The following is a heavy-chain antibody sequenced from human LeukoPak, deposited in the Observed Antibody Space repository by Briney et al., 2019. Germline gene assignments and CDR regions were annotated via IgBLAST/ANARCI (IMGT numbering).Heavy chain of an antibody. CDR2: INPNSGGT. Sequence: PGASVKVSCKASGYTFTSYGISWVRQAPGQGLEWMGWINPNSGGTNYAQKFQGRVTMTRDTSISTAYMELSRLRSDDTAVYYCAREIFGVPNGDYWGQGTLVTVSS. D-gene: IGHD3-3*01. CDR3: AREIFGVPNGDY. J-gene: IGHJ4*02. V-gene: IGHV1-2*02. CDR1: GYTFTSYG.